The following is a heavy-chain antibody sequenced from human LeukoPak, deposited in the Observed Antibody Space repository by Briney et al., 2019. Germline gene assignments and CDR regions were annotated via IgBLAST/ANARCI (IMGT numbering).Heavy chain of an antibody. Sequence: GGSLRLSCAASGFTFSSYAMSWVRQAPGKRLEWVSAISGSGGSTYYADSVKGRFTISRDNSKNTLYLQMNSLRAGDTAVYYCAKATYSSGWYQDHWGQGTLVTVSS. D-gene: IGHD6-19*01. V-gene: IGHV3-23*01. CDR2: ISGSGGST. J-gene: IGHJ4*02. CDR3: AKATYSSGWYQDH. CDR1: GFTFSSYA.